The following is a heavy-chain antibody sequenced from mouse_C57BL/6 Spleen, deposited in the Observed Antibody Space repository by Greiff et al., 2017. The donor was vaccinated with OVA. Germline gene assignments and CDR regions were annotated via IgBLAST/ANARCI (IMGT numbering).Heavy chain of an antibody. J-gene: IGHJ2*01. Sequence: DVQLQESGGDLVKPGGSLKLSCAASGFTFSSYGMSWVRQTPDKRLEWVATISSGGSYTYYPDSVKGRFTISRDNAKNTLYLQMSSLKSEDTAMYYCARAHYGFDYWGQGTTLTVSS. CDR3: ARAHYGFDY. CDR2: ISSGGSYT. CDR1: GFTFSSYG. D-gene: IGHD1-1*01. V-gene: IGHV5-6*01.